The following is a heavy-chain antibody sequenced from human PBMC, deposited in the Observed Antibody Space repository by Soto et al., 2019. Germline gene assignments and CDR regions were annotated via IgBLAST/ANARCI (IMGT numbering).Heavy chain of an antibody. Sequence: SETLSLTCAVYGGSFSGFYWSWIRQPPGKGLEWIGEINHSGSTNYNPSLKSRVTIPVDTSKNQFSLKLSSVTAADTAVYYCARATLGPGGQGTLVTVSS. CDR1: GGSFSGFY. D-gene: IGHD3-3*02. J-gene: IGHJ5*02. V-gene: IGHV4-34*01. CDR2: INHSGST. CDR3: ARATLGP.